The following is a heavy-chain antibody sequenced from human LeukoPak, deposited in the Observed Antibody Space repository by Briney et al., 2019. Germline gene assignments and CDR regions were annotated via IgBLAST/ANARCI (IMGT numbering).Heavy chain of an antibody. J-gene: IGHJ5*02. CDR2: IYYTGST. CDR3: ARGGKGKANRFDP. V-gene: IGHV4-59*01. D-gene: IGHD1-14*01. Sequence: PSETLSLTCTVSGGSISGYYRIWIRQPPGKGLEWIAFIYYTGSTNYNPSLKSRVTISVDTSKNQFSLKLTSVTAADTAVYYCARGGKGKANRFDPWGQGTLVTVSS. CDR1: GGSISGYY.